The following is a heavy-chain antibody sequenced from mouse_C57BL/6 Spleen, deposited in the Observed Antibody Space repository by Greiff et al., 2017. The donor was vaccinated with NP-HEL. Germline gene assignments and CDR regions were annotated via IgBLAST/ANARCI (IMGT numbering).Heavy chain of an antibody. CDR2: ISSGSSTI. Sequence: EVKLVESGGGLVKPGGSLKLSCAASGFTFSDYGMHWVRQAPEKGLEWVAYISSGSSTIYYADTVKGRFTISRDNAKNTLFLQMTSLRSEDTAMYYCARPFITDYAMDYWGQGTSVTVSS. J-gene: IGHJ4*01. V-gene: IGHV5-17*01. D-gene: IGHD1-1*01. CDR3: ARPFITDYAMDY. CDR1: GFTFSDYG.